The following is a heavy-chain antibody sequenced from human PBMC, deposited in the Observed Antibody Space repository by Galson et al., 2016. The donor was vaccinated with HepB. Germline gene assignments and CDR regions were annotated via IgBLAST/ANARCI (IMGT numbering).Heavy chain of an antibody. CDR2: IDPSDSHT. J-gene: IGHJ4*02. CDR3: ARQTSMNGPSFDY. Sequence: QSGAEVKKPGEPMRISCKAFGYSYTSYWITWVRQMPEKGLEWMGRIDPSDSHTKYSPSLQGHVTISADKSISTAYLQWSSLKASDTAMYYCARQTSMNGPSFDYWGQGTLVTVSS. CDR1: GYSYTSYW. D-gene: IGHD2/OR15-2a*01. V-gene: IGHV5-10-1*01.